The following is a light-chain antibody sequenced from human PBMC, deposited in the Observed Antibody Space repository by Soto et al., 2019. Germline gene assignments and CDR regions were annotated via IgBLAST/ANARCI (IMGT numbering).Light chain of an antibody. J-gene: IGKJ1*01. Sequence: EIVLTQSPGTLSLSPGERATLSCRASQSVSSNYLAWYQQKPGQALRLLIYGASSRATGIPDRFSGSGSGTDFTLTISRLEPEDSAVFYCQQSGSSPGTFGQGTKVEIK. CDR1: QSVSSNY. CDR3: QQSGSSPGT. V-gene: IGKV3-20*01. CDR2: GAS.